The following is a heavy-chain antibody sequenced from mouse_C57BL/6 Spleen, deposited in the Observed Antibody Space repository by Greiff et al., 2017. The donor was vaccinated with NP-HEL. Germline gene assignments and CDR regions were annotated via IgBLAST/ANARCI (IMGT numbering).Heavy chain of an antibody. CDR3: ARSVVATLDFDV. J-gene: IGHJ1*03. V-gene: IGHV1-50*01. D-gene: IGHD1-1*01. CDR1: GYTFTSYW. Sequence: QVQLQQPGAELVKPGASVKLSCKASGYTFTSYWMQWVKQRPGQGLEWIGEIDPSDSYTNYNQKFKGKATLTVDTSSSTAYMQLSSLTSEDSAVYYCARSVVATLDFDVWGTGTTVTVSS. CDR2: IDPSDSYT.